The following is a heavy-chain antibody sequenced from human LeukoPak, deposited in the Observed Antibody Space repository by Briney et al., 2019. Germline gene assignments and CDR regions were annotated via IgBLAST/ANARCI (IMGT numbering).Heavy chain of an antibody. CDR2: INPNSGGT. D-gene: IGHD6-19*01. J-gene: IGHJ4*02. CDR3: ARGVIQQWLDPHVWFDY. CDR1: GYTFTGYY. Sequence: ASVKASCKASGYTFTGYYMHWVRQAPGQGLEWMGWINPNSGGTNYAQKFQGRVTMTRDTSISTAYMELSRLRSGDTAVYYCARGVIQQWLDPHVWFDYWGQGTLVTVSS. V-gene: IGHV1-2*02.